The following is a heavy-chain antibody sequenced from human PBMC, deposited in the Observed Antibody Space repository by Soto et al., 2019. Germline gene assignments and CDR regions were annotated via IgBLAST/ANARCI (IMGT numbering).Heavy chain of an antibody. J-gene: IGHJ6*02. V-gene: IGHV3-30-3*01. Sequence: GGSLRLSCAASGFTFSDYAMHWVRQAPGEGLEWVAVILYDGSNKYYADSVKGRFTISRDNSKNTLYLQMNSLRAEDTALYYCVRDKRFLEWLSRENYYYYGMDVWGQGTTVTVSS. CDR3: VRDKRFLEWLSRENYYYYGMDV. D-gene: IGHD3-3*01. CDR2: ILYDGSNK. CDR1: GFTFSDYA.